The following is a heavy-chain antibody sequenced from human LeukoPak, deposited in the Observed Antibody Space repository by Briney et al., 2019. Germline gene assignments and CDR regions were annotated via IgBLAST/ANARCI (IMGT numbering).Heavy chain of an antibody. CDR1: GFTFSSYS. D-gene: IGHD1-26*01. CDR2: ISSSSSTI. V-gene: IGHV3-48*01. Sequence: PGGSLRLSCAASGFTFSSYSMNWVRQAPGKGLEWVSYISSSSSTIYYADSVKGRFTISRDNAKNSLYLQMNSLRAEDTAVYYCARGWETFDYWGQGTLVTVSS. J-gene: IGHJ4*02. CDR3: ARGWETFDY.